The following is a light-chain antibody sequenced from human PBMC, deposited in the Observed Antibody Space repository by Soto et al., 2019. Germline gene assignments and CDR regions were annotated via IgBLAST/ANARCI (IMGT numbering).Light chain of an antibody. J-gene: IGKJ1*01. CDR3: QHFAGSPPWT. CDR1: QSVSSIY. V-gene: IGKV3-20*01. Sequence: EIVLTQSPGTLSLSPGETATLSCRASQSVSSIYLAWYQQKPGQAPRLLIYGASSRATGIPDRFSGSGSGTDFTLTISRLEPEDFAVYYCQHFAGSPPWTVGQGTKVEIK. CDR2: GAS.